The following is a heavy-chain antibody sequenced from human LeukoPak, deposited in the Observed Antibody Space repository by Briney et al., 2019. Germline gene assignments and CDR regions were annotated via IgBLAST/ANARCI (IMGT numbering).Heavy chain of an antibody. CDR3: ARGYGDLGDWFDP. CDR2: INPSGGST. Sequence: ASVKVSCKASRYTFTSYYMHRVRQAPGQGLEWMGIINPSGGSTSYAQKFQGRVTMTRDMSTSTVYMELSSLRSEDTAVYYCARGYGDLGDWFDPWGQGTLVTVSS. D-gene: IGHD4-17*01. J-gene: IGHJ5*02. CDR1: RYTFTSYY. V-gene: IGHV1-46*01.